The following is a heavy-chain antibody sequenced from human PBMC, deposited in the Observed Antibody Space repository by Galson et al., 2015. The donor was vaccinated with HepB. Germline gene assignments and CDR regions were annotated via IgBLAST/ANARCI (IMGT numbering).Heavy chain of an antibody. CDR3: ARAAYASDYYGIDV. CDR2: ISYEDGRNK. J-gene: IGHJ6*02. CDR1: GFTFSSYG. D-gene: IGHD2-21*01. Sequence: SLRLSCAASGFTFSSYGMHWARQAPGKGLEWVAVISYEDGRNKYYADSVRGRFTISRDSSKNTLYLQMNSLGAGDTAVYHCARAAYASDYYGIDVWGQGTTVTVSS. V-gene: IGHV3-30*03.